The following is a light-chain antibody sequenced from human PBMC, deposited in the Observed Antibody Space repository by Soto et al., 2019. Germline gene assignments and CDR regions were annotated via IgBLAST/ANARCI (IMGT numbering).Light chain of an antibody. CDR1: SRDIGGYNY. V-gene: IGLV2-14*01. CDR2: GVR. J-gene: IGLJ2*01. CDR3: SSYKTSSTVVV. Sequence: QSALTQPASVSGSPGRSITLSCTGTSRDIGGYNYVSWYQQYPGKAPQLMIFGVRDRPSGVSNRLSGSKSGNTASLTISGLQAEDEADYYCSSYKTSSTVVVFGGGTKLTGL.